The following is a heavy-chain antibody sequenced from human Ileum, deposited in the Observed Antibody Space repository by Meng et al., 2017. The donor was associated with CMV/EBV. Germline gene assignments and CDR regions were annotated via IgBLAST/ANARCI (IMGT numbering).Heavy chain of an antibody. Sequence: QVQLVQSGSELKKPGASVKVSRKASGYTFTSNNMIWVRQAPGPGPEWMGWVDPNTGNPTYAQGFTGRFVFSLDTSVSTAYLQISSLKAEDTAVYYCARDGLSGRYFDYWGQGTLVTVSS. CDR3: ARDGLSGRYFDY. D-gene: IGHD1-26*01. CDR1: GYTFTSNN. J-gene: IGHJ4*02. V-gene: IGHV7-4-1*02. CDR2: VDPNTGNP.